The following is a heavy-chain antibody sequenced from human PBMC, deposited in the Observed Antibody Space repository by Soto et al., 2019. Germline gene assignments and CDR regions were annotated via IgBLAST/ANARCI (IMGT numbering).Heavy chain of an antibody. V-gene: IGHV3-23*01. Sequence: EVQLLESGGGLVQPGGSLRLSCAASGFTFSNDAVTWVRQAPEKGLEWVSTISGSGGSTYYADSVKGRFTISRDNSKNTLYLQMNRRRAEDTAVSYCAKEQGSSWYEIDYWGQGTLVTVSS. CDR1: GFTFSNDA. CDR2: ISGSGGST. CDR3: AKEQGSSWYEIDY. J-gene: IGHJ4*02. D-gene: IGHD6-13*01.